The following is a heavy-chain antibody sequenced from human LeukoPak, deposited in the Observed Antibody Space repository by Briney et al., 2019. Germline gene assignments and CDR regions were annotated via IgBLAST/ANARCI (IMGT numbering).Heavy chain of an antibody. D-gene: IGHD1-1*01. CDR1: GCTFSSYS. CDR3: AREEGWNVPTLVY. J-gene: IGHJ4*02. Sequence: GGSLTLSCAASGCTFSSYSKNWVRQAPAKGLEWVSSSSDSCSYIYYADSVNGRSTTTRDNAKNSLYLHMDSLRAEDTAVYYCAREEGWNVPTLVYWGQGTLVTVSS. V-gene: IGHV3-21*06. CDR2: SSDSCSYI.